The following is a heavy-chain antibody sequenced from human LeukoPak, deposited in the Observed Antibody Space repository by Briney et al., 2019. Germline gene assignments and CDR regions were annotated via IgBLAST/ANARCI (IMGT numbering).Heavy chain of an antibody. CDR1: KYSISSGYY. CDR3: ARHVSAYSSGLPYYMDV. CDR2: VYHSGST. J-gene: IGHJ6*03. D-gene: IGHD6-19*01. Sequence: KPSETLSLTCSVSKYSISSGYYWGWIRQPPGKGLEWIGSVYHSGSTYYNPSLKSRVTISVDTSKNQFSLKLSSVTAADTAVYYCARHVSAYSSGLPYYMDVWGKGTTVTVSS. V-gene: IGHV4-38-2*02.